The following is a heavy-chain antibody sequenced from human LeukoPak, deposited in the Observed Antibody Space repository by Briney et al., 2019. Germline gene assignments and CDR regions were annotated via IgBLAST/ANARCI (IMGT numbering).Heavy chain of an antibody. J-gene: IGHJ6*03. CDR2: ISGRGVNT. Sequence: GGSLRLSCAASGFTFSSDAMSWVRQAPGKGLEWVSAISGRGVNTYNADSVKGRFTISGDISKNTLYLQMNSLRAEDTAVYYCAKVPGDYYYMDVWGKGTTVTVSS. CDR3: AKVPGDYYYMDV. CDR1: GFTFSSDA. V-gene: IGHV3-23*01.